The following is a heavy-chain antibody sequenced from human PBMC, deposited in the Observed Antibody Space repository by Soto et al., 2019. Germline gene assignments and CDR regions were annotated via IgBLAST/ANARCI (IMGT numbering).Heavy chain of an antibody. Sequence: SETLSLTCTVSGGSISSGDYYWSWIRQPPGKGLEWIGYIYYSGSTFYNPSLKNRVTISLDTSKIQFSLKLSSVTAADTAVYCCVREGGDNWFDPWCQGTLVTVSS. J-gene: IGHJ5*02. D-gene: IGHD3-16*01. CDR3: VREGGDNWFDP. CDR2: IYYSGST. CDR1: GGSISSGDYY. V-gene: IGHV4-30-4*01.